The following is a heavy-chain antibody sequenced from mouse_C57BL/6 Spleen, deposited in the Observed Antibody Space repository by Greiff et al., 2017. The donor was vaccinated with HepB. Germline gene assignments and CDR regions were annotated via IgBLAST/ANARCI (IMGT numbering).Heavy chain of an antibody. CDR2: IYPGSGST. J-gene: IGHJ4*01. CDR3: ARFDSNCPYYAMDY. Sequence: QVQLQQPGAELVKPGASVKMSCKASGYTFTSYWITWVKQRPGQGLEWIGDIYPGSGSTNYNEKFKSKATLTVDASSSTAYMQLSSLTSEDSAVYYCARFDSNCPYYAMDYWGQGTSVTVSS. V-gene: IGHV1-55*01. D-gene: IGHD2-5*01. CDR1: GYTFTSYW.